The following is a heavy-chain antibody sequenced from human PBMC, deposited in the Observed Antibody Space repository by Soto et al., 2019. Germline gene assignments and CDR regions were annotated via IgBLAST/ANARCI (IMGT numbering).Heavy chain of an antibody. D-gene: IGHD6-6*01. V-gene: IGHV4-31*03. CDR1: GASMSSGGYY. J-gene: IGHJ5*02. CDR2: IYYSGST. Sequence: QVQLQESGPGLVKPSQTLSLTCTVSGASMSSGGYYWTWIRQSPGKGLEWIGYIYYSGSTYYNPSLEKRVAISVDTSRSQFSLTLHSVTAADTAIYYCARDRHNNFFDPWGQGTLVTVSS. CDR3: ARDRHNNFFDP.